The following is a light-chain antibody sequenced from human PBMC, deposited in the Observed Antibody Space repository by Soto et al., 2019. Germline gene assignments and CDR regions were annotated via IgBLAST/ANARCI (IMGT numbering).Light chain of an antibody. Sequence: DIQKTQSPSTLSASVGDRVTITCRASQSISTSLAWYQQKPGKAPKFLIYDASSLESGVPSRFSGSGSGTEFTLTISSLQPDDFGSYYCQQYYSDYTFGQGTKVDIK. CDR1: QSISTS. J-gene: IGKJ2*01. V-gene: IGKV1-5*01. CDR2: DAS. CDR3: QQYYSDYT.